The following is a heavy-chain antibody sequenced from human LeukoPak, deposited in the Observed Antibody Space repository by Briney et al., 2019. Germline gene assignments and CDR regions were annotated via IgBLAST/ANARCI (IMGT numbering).Heavy chain of an antibody. Sequence: GGSLRLSCAASGFTFSDYYMSWIRQAPGKGLEWVSYISTSGSTIYYADSVKGRFTISGDNAKNSLYLQMNSLRAEDTAVYYCAGDGRPRRDAFDIWGQGTMVTVSS. J-gene: IGHJ3*02. V-gene: IGHV3-11*01. D-gene: IGHD1-1*01. CDR2: ISTSGSTI. CDR1: GFTFSDYY. CDR3: AGDGRPRRDAFDI.